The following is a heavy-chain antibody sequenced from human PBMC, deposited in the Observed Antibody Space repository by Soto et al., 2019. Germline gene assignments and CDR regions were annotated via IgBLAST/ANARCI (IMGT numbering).Heavy chain of an antibody. V-gene: IGHV1-3*01. CDR3: ARLAGSSTGPLDY. CDR2: INVGNGNT. J-gene: IGHJ4*02. Sequence: GASVKVSCKASGYTFTSYAKHWVRQAPGKRSEWMGWINVGNGNTKYSQKFQGRVTISRDTSASTAYMELSSLRSEDTAVYYCARLAGSSTGPLDYWGQGTLVTVSS. D-gene: IGHD3-10*01. CDR1: GYTFTSYA.